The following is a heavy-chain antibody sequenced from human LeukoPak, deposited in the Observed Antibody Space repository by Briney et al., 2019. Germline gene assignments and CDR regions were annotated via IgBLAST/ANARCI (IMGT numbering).Heavy chain of an antibody. V-gene: IGHV3-15*01. CDR3: TTDSHKLYYDILTGYYYAFDI. CDR1: GFTFSNAW. J-gene: IGHJ3*02. D-gene: IGHD3-9*01. Sequence: PGGSPRLSCAASGFTFSNAWMSWVRQAPGKGLEWVGRIKSKTDGGTTDYAAPVKGRFTISRDDSKNTLYLQMNSLKTEDTAVYYCTTDSHKLYYDILTGYYYAFDIWGQGTMVTVSS. CDR2: IKSKTDGGTT.